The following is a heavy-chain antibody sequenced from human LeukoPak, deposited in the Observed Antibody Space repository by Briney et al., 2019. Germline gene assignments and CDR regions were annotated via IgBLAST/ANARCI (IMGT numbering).Heavy chain of an antibody. D-gene: IGHD3-9*01. V-gene: IGHV3-23*01. Sequence: GGSLRLSCAASGFTFSSYAMSWVRQAPGKGLEWVSAISGSGGSTYYADSVKGRFTISRDNSKNTLYLQMNSLRAEDTAVYYCAKDRLNPPVKAISLDPYYFDYWGQGTLVTVSS. CDR2: ISGSGGST. CDR3: AKDRLNPPVKAISLDPYYFDY. J-gene: IGHJ4*02. CDR1: GFTFSSYA.